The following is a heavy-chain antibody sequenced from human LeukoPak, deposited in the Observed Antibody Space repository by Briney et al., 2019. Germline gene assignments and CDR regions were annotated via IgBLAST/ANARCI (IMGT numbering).Heavy chain of an antibody. CDR3: ARCPAWLTEYYFDY. J-gene: IGHJ4*02. D-gene: IGHD5-12*01. CDR1: GGSFSGYY. Sequence: PSETLSLTCAVYGGSFSGYYWSWIRQPPGKGLEWIGEINHSGSTNYNPSLKSRVTISVDTSKNQFSLKLSSVTAADTAVYYCARCPAWLTEYYFDYWGQGTLVTVSS. CDR2: INHSGST. V-gene: IGHV4-34*01.